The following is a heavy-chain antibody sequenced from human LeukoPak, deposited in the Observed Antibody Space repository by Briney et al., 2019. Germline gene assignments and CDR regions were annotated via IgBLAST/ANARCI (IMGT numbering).Heavy chain of an antibody. Sequence: PSQTLSLTCTVSGGSISSGSYYWSWIRQPAGKGLEWIGRIYTSGSTYYNPSLKSRVTISVDTSKNQFSLKLSSVTAADTAVYYCARGPRRITFGGVIAHLPFDYWGQGTLVTVSS. CDR2: IYTSGST. CDR1: GGSISSGSYY. J-gene: IGHJ4*02. V-gene: IGHV4-61*02. D-gene: IGHD3-16*02. CDR3: ARGPRRITFGGVIAHLPFDY.